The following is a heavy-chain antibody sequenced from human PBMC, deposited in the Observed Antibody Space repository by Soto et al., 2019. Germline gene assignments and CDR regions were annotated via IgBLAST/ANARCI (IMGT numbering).Heavy chain of an antibody. Sequence: GGSLRLSCASSGLTFSNFGVHWVRQAPDTGLDWVAAVTYDGTNKYYADSVKGRFTISKDNSKNTLYLQMNSLRVDDTEVYYCAKWRPYDFSIGYLGKRTLVTVS. J-gene: IGHJ4*02. D-gene: IGHD3-3*01. CDR2: VTYDGTNK. V-gene: IGHV3-30*18. CDR3: AKWRPYDFSIGY. CDR1: GLTFSNFG.